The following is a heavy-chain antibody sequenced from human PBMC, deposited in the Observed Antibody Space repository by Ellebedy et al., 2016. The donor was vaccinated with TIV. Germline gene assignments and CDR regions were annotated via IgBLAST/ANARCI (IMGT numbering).Heavy chain of an antibody. CDR3: ATDGAYGDNDYYYYSGMGV. Sequence: PGGSLRLSCAAFEFSFRSYWMARVRQAPGKGLEWVASIRQDGYEKYNVDSVKGRFTISRDNAKSSLFLQMNSLRAEDTAVYYCATDGAYGDNDYYYYSGMGVWGQGTTGTVSS. J-gene: IGHJ6*02. CDR2: IRQDGYEK. CDR1: EFSFRSYW. V-gene: IGHV3-7*03. D-gene: IGHD4-17*01.